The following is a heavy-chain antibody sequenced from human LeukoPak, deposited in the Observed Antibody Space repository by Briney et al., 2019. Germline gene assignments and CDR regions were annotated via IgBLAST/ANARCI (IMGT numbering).Heavy chain of an antibody. J-gene: IGHJ4*02. Sequence: PGGSLRLSCAASGFTFSSYGTHWVRQAPGKGLEWMAFIRYDGSNKYYADSVKGRFTISRDNSKNTLYLQMNSLRAEDTAVCYCAKSRHMVRGVTPFDYWGQGTLVTVSS. CDR3: AKSRHMVRGVTPFDY. CDR2: IRYDGSNK. D-gene: IGHD3-10*01. V-gene: IGHV3-30*02. CDR1: GFTFSSYG.